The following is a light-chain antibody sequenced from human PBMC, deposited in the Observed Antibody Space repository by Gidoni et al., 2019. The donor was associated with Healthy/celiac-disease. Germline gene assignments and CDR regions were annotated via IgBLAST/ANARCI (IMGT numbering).Light chain of an antibody. CDR1: SSDVGGYHY. CDR2: EVS. J-gene: IGLJ2*01. V-gene: IGLV2-14*01. CDR3: SSSTSSSTYVV. Sequence: QSALTQPASVSGSPGQSITISCTGTSSDVGGYHYVSWYQQHPGKAPKLMIYEVSNRPSGVSSRFSGSKSGNTASLTISGLQAEDEADYYCSSSTSSSTYVVFGGGTKLTVL.